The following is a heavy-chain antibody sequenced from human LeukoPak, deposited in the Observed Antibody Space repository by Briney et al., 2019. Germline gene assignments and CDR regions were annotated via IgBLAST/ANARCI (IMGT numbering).Heavy chain of an antibody. CDR2: ISSNGGST. CDR3: ARSPGLAAYYYYYMVV. CDR1: GSTFSSYA. Sequence: GGSLRLSCAASGSTFSSYAMRWVRQAPGKGLEYVSAISSNGGSTYYANSVKGRFTISRDNSKNTLYLQMGSLRAEDMAVYYCARSPGLAAYYYYYMVVWGKGTTVTVSS. D-gene: IGHD1-14*01. J-gene: IGHJ6*03. V-gene: IGHV3-64*01.